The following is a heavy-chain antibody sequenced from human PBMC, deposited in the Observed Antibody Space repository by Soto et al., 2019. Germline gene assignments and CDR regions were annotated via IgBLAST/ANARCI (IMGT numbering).Heavy chain of an antibody. Sequence: GGSLRLSWAASGFSLGDSTVSWVRQAPGKGLEWVSLISYDGNNKYHADSVKGRFTISRDDSNNIVFLQMNSLRAEDTAVYFCAREGPLGYCTDGTCYVTWFDTRGQGTPVTVSS. V-gene: IGHV3-30-3*01. CDR2: ISYDGNNK. CDR1: GFSLGDST. CDR3: AREGPLGYCTDGTCYVTWFDT. J-gene: IGHJ5*02. D-gene: IGHD2-8*01.